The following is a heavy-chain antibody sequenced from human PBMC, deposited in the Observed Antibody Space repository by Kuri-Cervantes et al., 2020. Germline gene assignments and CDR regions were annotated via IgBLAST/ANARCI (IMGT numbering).Heavy chain of an antibody. Sequence: GESLKISCAASGFTFSSYSMNWVRQAPGKGLEWVAVISYDGSNKYYADSVKGRFTISRDNSKNTLYLQMNSLRAEDTAVYYCAKGCPYGSGSYWCGMDVWGQGTTVTVSS. CDR1: GFTFSSYS. V-gene: IGHV3-30*18. J-gene: IGHJ6*02. D-gene: IGHD3-10*01. CDR2: ISYDGSNK. CDR3: AKGCPYGSGSYWCGMDV.